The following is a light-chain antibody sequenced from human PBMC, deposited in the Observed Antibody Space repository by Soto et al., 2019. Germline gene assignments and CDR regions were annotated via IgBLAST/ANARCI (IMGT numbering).Light chain of an antibody. V-gene: IGLV2-14*01. CDR3: SSYTSSTTWV. CDR1: SSDVGAYNY. J-gene: IGLJ3*02. Sequence: QSALTQPASVSGSPGQSITISCTGTSSDVGAYNYVSWYQQHPGKAPKLMIYEVSYRPSGVSDRFSGSRSGNTASLTISGLQAEDESDYYCSSYTSSTTWVFGGGTQLTAL. CDR2: EVS.